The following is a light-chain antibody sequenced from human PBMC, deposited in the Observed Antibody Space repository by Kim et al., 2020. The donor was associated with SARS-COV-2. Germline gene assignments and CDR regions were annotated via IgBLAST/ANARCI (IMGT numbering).Light chain of an antibody. Sequence: DIQMTQSPSSLSASVGDRVTITCRASQGVSKYLAWYQQRPGKVPKLLTFDTSTLQSGVPSRFSGSGSGTDFTLTISSLQPEDVATYYCQNYDSAPLTFGGGTKVDIK. V-gene: IGKV1-27*01. CDR2: DTS. J-gene: IGKJ4*01. CDR3: QNYDSAPLT. CDR1: QGVSKY.